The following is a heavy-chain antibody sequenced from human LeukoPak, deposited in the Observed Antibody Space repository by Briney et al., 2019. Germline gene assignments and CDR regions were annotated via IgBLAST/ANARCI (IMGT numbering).Heavy chain of an antibody. D-gene: IGHD1-14*01. CDR1: GFTFSSYG. J-gene: IGHJ4*02. V-gene: IGHV3-30*18. CDR2: IWYGGSNK. Sequence: GRSLRLSCAASGFTFSSYGMHWVRQAPGKGLEWVAVIWYGGSNKYYADSVKGRFTISRDNSKNTLYLQMNSLRAEDTAVYYCAKDVHPKPLYYFDYWGQGTLVTVSS. CDR3: AKDVHPKPLYYFDY.